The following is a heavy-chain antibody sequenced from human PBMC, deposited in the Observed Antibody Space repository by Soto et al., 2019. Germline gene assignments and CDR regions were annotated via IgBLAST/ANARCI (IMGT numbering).Heavy chain of an antibody. V-gene: IGHV2-5*02. CDR2: IYWDDDK. J-gene: IGHJ3*02. D-gene: IGHD3-9*01. Sequence: TYKVSGPTLVKPTQTLTLTCTFSGFSLSTSGVGVGWIRQPPGKALEWVTLIYWDDDKRYSPSLKSRITITKDTSKSQVVLTMSNMDPVDTGTYYCARHIPSGYNDAFDIWGQGTMVTVSS. CDR1: GFSLSTSGVG. CDR3: ARHIPSGYNDAFDI.